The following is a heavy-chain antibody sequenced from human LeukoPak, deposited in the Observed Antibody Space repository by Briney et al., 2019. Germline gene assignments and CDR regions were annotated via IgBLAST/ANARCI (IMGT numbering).Heavy chain of an antibody. CDR1: GYTFTGYY. V-gene: IGHV1-46*01. J-gene: IGHJ5*02. CDR3: ARVGELGNWFDP. CDR2: INPSGGST. Sequence: ASVKVSCKASGYTFTGYYIHWVRQAPGQGLEGMGIINPSGGSTGYAQKFQGRVTMTRDMSTSTVYMELSSLRSEDTAVYYCARVGELGNWFDPWGQGTLVTVSS. D-gene: IGHD7-27*01.